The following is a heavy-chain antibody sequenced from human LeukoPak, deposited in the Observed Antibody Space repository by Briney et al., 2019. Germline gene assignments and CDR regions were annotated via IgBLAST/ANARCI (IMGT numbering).Heavy chain of an antibody. CDR1: GDSISSGDYY. CDR3: ARETCDFWSDSPPGWFDP. D-gene: IGHD3-3*01. CDR2: IFYDGNT. Sequence: PSETLSLTCTVSGDSISSGDYYWSWIRQPPGKGLEWIGYIFYDGNTDYDPSLKSRVTMSVDTSKNQFSLKLSSVTAADTAVYYCARETCDFWSDSPPGWFDPWGQGTLVTVSS. J-gene: IGHJ5*02. V-gene: IGHV4-30-4*08.